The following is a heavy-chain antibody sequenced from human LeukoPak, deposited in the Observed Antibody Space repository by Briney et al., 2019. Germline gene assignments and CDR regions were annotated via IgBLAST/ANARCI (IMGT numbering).Heavy chain of an antibody. CDR1: GGSISSGSYY. V-gene: IGHV4-61*02. Sequence: PSETLSLTCTVSGGSISSGSYYWSWIRQPAGTGLEWIGRIYTSGSTNYNPSLKSRVTISVDTSKNQFSLKLSSVTAADTAVYYCARANLLVAPSHFDYYYYMDVWGKGTTVTVSS. J-gene: IGHJ6*03. CDR3: ARANLLVAPSHFDYYYYMDV. CDR2: IYTSGST. D-gene: IGHD5-12*01.